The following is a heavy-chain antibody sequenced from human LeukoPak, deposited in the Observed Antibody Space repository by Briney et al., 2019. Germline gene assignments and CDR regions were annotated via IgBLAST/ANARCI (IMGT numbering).Heavy chain of an antibody. CDR1: GFTFSDYS. V-gene: IGHV3-48*04. CDR2: ISRGSRSI. J-gene: IGHJ5*02. CDR3: ARLVSKTMWA. Sequence: GGSLRLSCAASGFTFSDYSMNWVRQAPGKGREWVSYISRGSRSIYYADSVKGRFTISRDNAKSSLYLQMNSLRADDTALYYCARLVSKTMWAWGQGTRVTVSS. D-gene: IGHD2/OR15-2a*01.